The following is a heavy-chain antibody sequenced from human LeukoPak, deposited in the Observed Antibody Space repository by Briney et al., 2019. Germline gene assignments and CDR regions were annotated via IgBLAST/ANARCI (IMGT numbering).Heavy chain of an antibody. Sequence: GGSLRLSCAASGFTFSSYSMNWVRQAPGKGLEWVSSISSSSSYIYCADSVKGRFTISRDNAKNSLYLQMNSLRAEDTAVYYCARDASQWDFDYWGQGTLVTVSS. V-gene: IGHV3-21*04. CDR3: ARDASQWDFDY. J-gene: IGHJ4*02. D-gene: IGHD1-26*01. CDR1: GFTFSSYS. CDR2: ISSSSSYI.